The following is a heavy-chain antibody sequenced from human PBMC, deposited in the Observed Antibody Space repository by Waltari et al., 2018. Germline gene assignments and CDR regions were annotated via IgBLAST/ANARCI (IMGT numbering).Heavy chain of an antibody. Sequence: QVQLVQSGAEVKKPGSSVKVSCKASGGTFSSYAISWVRQAPGQGLEWMGGIIPICGTATYAQKFQGRVTITTDESTSTAYMGLSSLRSEDTAVYYCARVGGSYYFDYWGQGTLVTVSS. V-gene: IGHV1-69*05. CDR1: GGTFSSYA. CDR3: ARVGGSYYFDY. CDR2: IIPICGTA. J-gene: IGHJ4*02. D-gene: IGHD3-10*01.